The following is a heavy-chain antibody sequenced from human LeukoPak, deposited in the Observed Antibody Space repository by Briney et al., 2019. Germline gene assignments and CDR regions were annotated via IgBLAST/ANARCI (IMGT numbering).Heavy chain of an antibody. Sequence: SETLSLTCTVSGASFSDYYWSCIRQPPGKGLEWIGYIYYSGSTKYHPSLRGRVTMSIDTSMNQFSLKLTSVTAADTAVYYCAREKMTTITTIDYWGQGTLVTVSS. CDR1: GASFSDYY. J-gene: IGHJ4*02. CDR3: AREKMTTITTIDY. D-gene: IGHD4-11*01. V-gene: IGHV4-59*12. CDR2: IYYSGST.